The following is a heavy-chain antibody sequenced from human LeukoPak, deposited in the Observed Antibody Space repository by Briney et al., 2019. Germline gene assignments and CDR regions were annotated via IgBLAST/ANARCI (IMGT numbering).Heavy chain of an antibody. CDR1: GFTFSSYS. CDR2: ISSRSSYI. D-gene: IGHD1-26*01. CDR3: ARDFALSGSFDY. J-gene: IGHJ4*02. Sequence: GGSLRLSCAASGFTFSSYSMNWVRQAPGKGLEWVSSISSRSSYIYYADSVKGRFTISRDNAKNSLHLQMNSLRAEDTAVYYCARDFALSGSFDYWGQGTLVTVSS. V-gene: IGHV3-21*01.